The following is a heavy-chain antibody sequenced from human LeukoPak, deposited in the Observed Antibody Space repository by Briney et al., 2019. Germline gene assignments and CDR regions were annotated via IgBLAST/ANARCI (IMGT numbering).Heavy chain of an antibody. V-gene: IGHV3-74*01. CDR3: VSFYETY. CDR2: INSDGSWT. Sequence: GGSLRLSYAASGNYWMHWVRQAPGKGLVWVSHINSDGSWTSYADSVKGRFTISKDNAKNTVYLQMNNLRAEDTAVYYCVSFYETYWGRGTLVTVSS. CDR1: GNYW. D-gene: IGHD2/OR15-2a*01. J-gene: IGHJ4*02.